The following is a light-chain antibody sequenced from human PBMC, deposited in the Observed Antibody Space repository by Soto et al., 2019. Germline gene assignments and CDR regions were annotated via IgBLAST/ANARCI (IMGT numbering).Light chain of an antibody. Sequence: DIVMTQSPDSLAVSLGERATINCKSSQSVLYSSNNKNYLAWYQQKPGQPPKLLIYWAAARESGVPDRFSGSVSGTDFTLSISSLQAEDVAVYYCLQYYSNPRYTFGQGTKLEFK. CDR3: LQYYSNPRYT. CDR2: WAA. V-gene: IGKV4-1*01. CDR1: QSVLYSSNNKNY. J-gene: IGKJ2*01.